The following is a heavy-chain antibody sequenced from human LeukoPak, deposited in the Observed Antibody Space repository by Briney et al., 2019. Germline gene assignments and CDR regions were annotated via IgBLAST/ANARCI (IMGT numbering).Heavy chain of an antibody. J-gene: IGHJ5*02. CDR3: ARVAAAAKLNWFDP. CDR1: GGTFSSYA. CDR2: IIPIFGTA. V-gene: IGHV1-69*01. Sequence: SVKVSCKASGGTFSSYAISWVRQAPGQGLEWMGGIIPIFGTANYAQKFQGRVTITADESTSTAYMELSSLRSEDTAVYYCARVAAAAKLNWFDPWGQGTLVTVSS. D-gene: IGHD6-13*01.